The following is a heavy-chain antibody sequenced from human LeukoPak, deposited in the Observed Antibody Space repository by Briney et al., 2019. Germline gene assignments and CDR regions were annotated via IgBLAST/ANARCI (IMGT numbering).Heavy chain of an antibody. CDR3: AKDLYSNYGPADY. D-gene: IGHD4-11*01. J-gene: IGHJ4*02. Sequence: GGSLRLSCAASGFTFSSYAMRWVRQAPGKGLEWVSTINGGGVNTHYADSVGGRFTISRDNSKNTLFLQMNSLRDEDTAVYYCAKDLYSNYGPADYWGQGNLVTVSS. V-gene: IGHV3-23*01. CDR2: INGGGVNT. CDR1: GFTFSSYA.